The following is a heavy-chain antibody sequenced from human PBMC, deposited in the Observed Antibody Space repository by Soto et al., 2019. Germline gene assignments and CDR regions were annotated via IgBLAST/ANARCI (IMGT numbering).Heavy chain of an antibody. D-gene: IGHD1-26*01. CDR2: INPSGGST. CDR1: GYTFTSYY. J-gene: IGHJ3*02. Sequence: QVQLVQSGAEVKKPGASVKVSCKASGYTFTSYYMHWVRQAPGQGLEWMGIINPSGGSTSYAQKFQGRVTMPRDTSARTVYMELSSLRSEETAVYYCARAARATGAFDIWGRGTMVTVSS. V-gene: IGHV1-46*01. CDR3: ARAARATGAFDI.